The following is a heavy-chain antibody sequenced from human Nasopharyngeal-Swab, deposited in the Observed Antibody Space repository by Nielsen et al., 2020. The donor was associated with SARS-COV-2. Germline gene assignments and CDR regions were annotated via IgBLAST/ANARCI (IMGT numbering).Heavy chain of an antibody. D-gene: IGHD6-13*01. J-gene: IGHJ4*02. CDR2: ISGSGFST. CDR3: AKGAGTAPLDY. V-gene: IGHV3-23*01. CDR1: GFTFSSYA. Sequence: GESLKISCAASGFTFSSYAMSWVRQAPGKGLEWVSAISGSGFSTYYADSVKGRFTISRDYSKNTLYLQMYSLRAEDTAVYYCAKGAGTAPLDYWGQGTLVTVSS.